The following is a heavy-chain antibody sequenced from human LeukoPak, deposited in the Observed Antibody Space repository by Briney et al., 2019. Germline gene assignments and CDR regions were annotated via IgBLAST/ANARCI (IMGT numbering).Heavy chain of an antibody. V-gene: IGHV3-23*01. Sequence: GGSLRLSCAASGLTFSIYAMTWVRQAPGKGLEWVSSIGGSDGRTYYADSVKGRFTISRDNSKNTLYLQMNSLRAEDTAIYYCAKDRHDILTGPTVADYWGQGTLVTVSS. J-gene: IGHJ4*02. CDR2: IGGSDGRT. CDR3: AKDRHDILTGPTVADY. CDR1: GLTFSIYA. D-gene: IGHD3-9*01.